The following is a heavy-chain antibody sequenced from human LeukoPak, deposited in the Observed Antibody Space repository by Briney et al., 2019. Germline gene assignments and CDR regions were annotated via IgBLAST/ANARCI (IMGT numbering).Heavy chain of an antibody. CDR1: GYTFTSYD. Sequence: ASEKVSCKASGYTFTSYDINWVRQATGQGLEWMGWMNPNSGNTGYAQKFQGRVTMTRNTSISTAYMELSSLRSEDTAVYYCARGYSYGSHCYYYGMDVWGQGTTVTVSS. J-gene: IGHJ6*02. CDR3: ARGYSYGSHCYYYGMDV. D-gene: IGHD5-18*01. V-gene: IGHV1-8*01. CDR2: MNPNSGNT.